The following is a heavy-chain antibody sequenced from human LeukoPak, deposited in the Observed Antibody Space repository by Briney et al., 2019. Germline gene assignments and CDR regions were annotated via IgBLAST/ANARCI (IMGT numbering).Heavy chain of an antibody. CDR1: GFTFSSYA. Sequence: GGSLRLSCAASGFTFSSYAMHWVRQAPGKGLEWVAVISYDGSNKYYADSVKGRFTISRDNAKNSLYLQMNSLRVEDTAVYYCAKVANYYYGPETYYFFEHWGQGTPVTASS. J-gene: IGHJ4*02. D-gene: IGHD3-10*01. CDR3: AKVANYYYGPETYYFFEH. V-gene: IGHV3-30*04. CDR2: ISYDGSNK.